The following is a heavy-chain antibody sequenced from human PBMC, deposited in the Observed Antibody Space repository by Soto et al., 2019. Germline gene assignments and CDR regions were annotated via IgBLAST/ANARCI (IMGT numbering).Heavy chain of an antibody. D-gene: IGHD3-16*02. V-gene: IGHV4-61*01. J-gene: IGHJ4*02. Sequence: SETLSLTCTVSGGSVSSGSYYWSWIRQPPGKGLEWIGYIYYSGSTNYNPSLKSRVTISVDTSKNKFSLKLSSVTAADTAVYYCARVDASMITFGGVIPLFDYWGQGTLVTVSS. CDR3: ARVDASMITFGGVIPLFDY. CDR2: IYYSGST. CDR1: GGSVSSGSYY.